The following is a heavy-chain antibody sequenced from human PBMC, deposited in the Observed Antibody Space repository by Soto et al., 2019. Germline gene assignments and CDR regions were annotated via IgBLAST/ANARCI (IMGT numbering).Heavy chain of an antibody. V-gene: IGHV4-59*01. D-gene: IGHD2-2*01. CDR2: IYYSGST. Sequence: SLTCTVSGGSISSYYWSWIRQPPGKGLEWIGYIYYSGSTNYNPSLKSRVTISVDTSKNQFSLKLSSVTAADTAVYYCARVVVVPAASSSSDYYYYGMDVWGQGTTVTVSS. CDR1: GGSISSYY. CDR3: ARVVVVPAASSSSDYYYYGMDV. J-gene: IGHJ6*02.